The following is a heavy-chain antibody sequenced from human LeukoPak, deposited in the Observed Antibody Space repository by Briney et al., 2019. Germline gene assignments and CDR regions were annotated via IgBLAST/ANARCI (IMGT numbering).Heavy chain of an antibody. CDR3: AQRLPAATFDY. J-gene: IGHJ4*02. CDR1: GFSLSTSGVG. Sequence: SGPTQVKPTQTLTLTCTFSGFSLSTSGVGVGWIRQPPGKALEWLALIYWDDDKRYSPSLKSRLTITKDTSKNQVVLTMTNMDPVDTATYYCAQRLPAATFDYWGQGTLVTVSS. V-gene: IGHV2-5*02. D-gene: IGHD2-2*01. CDR2: IYWDDDK.